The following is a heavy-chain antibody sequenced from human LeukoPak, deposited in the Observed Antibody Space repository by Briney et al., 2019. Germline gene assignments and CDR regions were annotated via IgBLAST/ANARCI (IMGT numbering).Heavy chain of an antibody. D-gene: IGHD3-10*01. CDR2: IYTSGST. CDR3: ARYMVRGVIIKNNWFDP. CDR1: GGSISSYY. J-gene: IGHJ5*02. V-gene: IGHV4-4*07. Sequence: SETLSHTCTVSGGSISSYYWSWIRQPAGKGLEWIGRIYTSGSTNYNPSLKSRVTMSVDTSKNQFSLKLSSVTAADTAVYYCARYMVRGVIIKNNWFDPWGQGTLVTVSS.